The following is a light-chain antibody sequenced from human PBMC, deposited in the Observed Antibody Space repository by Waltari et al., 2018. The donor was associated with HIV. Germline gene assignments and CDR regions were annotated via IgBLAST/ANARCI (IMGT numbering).Light chain of an antibody. CDR1: SSDIGGYHY. CDR2: DVS. J-gene: IGLJ2*01. Sequence: QSALTQPASVSGSPGQSITLSFTGTSSDIGGYHYFSWYQHHPGQAPKLMIFDVSNRPSGVSSRFSGSKSGNTASLTISGLQAEDEADYYCNSYRDYSHVIFGGGTKLTVL. V-gene: IGLV2-14*01. CDR3: NSYRDYSHVI.